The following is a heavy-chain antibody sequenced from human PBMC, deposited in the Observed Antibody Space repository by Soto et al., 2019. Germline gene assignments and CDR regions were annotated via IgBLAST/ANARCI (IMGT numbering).Heavy chain of an antibody. CDR3: TTDPYYYDSSGYYRPFDY. V-gene: IGHV3-15*07. CDR1: GFTFSNAW. CDR2: IKSKTDGGTT. Sequence: GGSLRLSCAASGFTFSNAWMNWVRQAPGKGLEWVGRIKSKTDGGTTDYAAPVKGRFTISRDDSKNTLYLQMNSLKTEDTAVYYCTTDPYYYDSSGYYRPFDYWGQGTLVTVSS. D-gene: IGHD3-22*01. J-gene: IGHJ4*02.